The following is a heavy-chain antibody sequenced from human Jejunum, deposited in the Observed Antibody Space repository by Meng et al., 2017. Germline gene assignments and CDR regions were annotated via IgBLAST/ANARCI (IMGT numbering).Heavy chain of an antibody. J-gene: IGHJ4*02. V-gene: IGHV3-30*02. CDR1: GFTFKNYG. D-gene: IGHD4-23*01. CDR3: ARDILNGGNKYFDD. Sequence: GESLKISCAASGFTFKNYGMHWVRHAPGKGLEWVAIIRYDGTSEDYADSVKGRFTISRDNSKNTLYLQMNSLRAEDTAVYYCARDILNGGNKYFDDWGQGKLVNGAS. CDR2: IRYDGTSE.